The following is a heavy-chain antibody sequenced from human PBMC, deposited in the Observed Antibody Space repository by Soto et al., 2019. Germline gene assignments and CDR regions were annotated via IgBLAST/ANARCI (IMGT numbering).Heavy chain of an antibody. Sequence: EVQLLESGGGLVQPGGSLRLSCAASGFTFNNYAMTWVRQAPGKGLEWVSAISGGGDTTSYADSVKGRFTVSRDGSKNTLYLQMSSLRAEDTALYYCAKGRGGSGSLTPRDDFRGQGTLVSVSS. V-gene: IGHV3-23*01. CDR1: GFTFNNYA. CDR2: ISGGGDTT. D-gene: IGHD3-10*01. CDR3: AKGRGGSGSLTPRDDF. J-gene: IGHJ4*02.